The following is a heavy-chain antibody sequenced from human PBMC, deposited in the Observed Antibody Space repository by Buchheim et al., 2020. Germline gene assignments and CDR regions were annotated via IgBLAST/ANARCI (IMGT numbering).Heavy chain of an antibody. CDR2: VYPGDSDT. V-gene: IGHV5-51*01. CDR1: GYSFTNYW. Sequence: EVQLVQSGAEVKKPGESLKISCKGSGYSFTNYWIGWVRQMPGKGLEWMGIVYPGDSDTRYSPSFQCQLPISVDKSLSTAYLQLSSLKASDTAMYFCARKSMIVGDGWPDYWGQGT. J-gene: IGHJ4*02. D-gene: IGHD2-21*01. CDR3: ARKSMIVGDGWPDY.